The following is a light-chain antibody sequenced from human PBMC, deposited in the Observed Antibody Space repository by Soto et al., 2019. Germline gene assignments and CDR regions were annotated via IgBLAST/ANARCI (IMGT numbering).Light chain of an antibody. J-gene: IGKJ2*01. CDR2: AAS. Sequence: DIQMTQSPPSLSASVGDRVTITCRASQGITNYLNWYQQKPGKAPKLLIYAASNLQTEVPSRFSXSGSGTDFTLTISSLQPEDFATYYCQQSYSTPMYTFGQGTKLEIK. V-gene: IGKV1-39*01. CDR3: QQSYSTPMYT. CDR1: QGITNY.